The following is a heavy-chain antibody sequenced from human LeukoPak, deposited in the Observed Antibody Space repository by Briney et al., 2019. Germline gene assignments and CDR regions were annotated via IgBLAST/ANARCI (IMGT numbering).Heavy chain of an antibody. J-gene: IGHJ4*02. CDR2: INHSGST. D-gene: IGHD2-2*02. Sequence: KTSETLSLTCAVYGGSFSGYYWSWIRQPPGKGLEWIGEINHSGSTNYNPSLKSRVTISVDTSKNQFSLKLSSVTAADTAVYYCARGGLECSSTSCHTEIDYWGQGTLVTVSS. CDR1: GGSFSGYY. CDR3: ARGGLECSSTSCHTEIDY. V-gene: IGHV4-34*01.